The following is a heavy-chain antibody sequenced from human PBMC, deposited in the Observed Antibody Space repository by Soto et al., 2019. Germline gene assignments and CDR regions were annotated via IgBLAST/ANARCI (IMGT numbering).Heavy chain of an antibody. CDR2: TNWNSGSI. J-gene: IGHJ5*02. CDR3: AKDTGGLGWDA. Sequence: GGSLRLSCAASGFTFDDYAMHWVRQAPGKGLEWVSGTNWNSGSIGYADSVKGRFTISRANAKNSLYLQMNSLRAEDTAFYYCAKDTGGLGWDAWGQGTLVTVSS. V-gene: IGHV3-9*01. D-gene: IGHD3-16*01. CDR1: GFTFDDYA.